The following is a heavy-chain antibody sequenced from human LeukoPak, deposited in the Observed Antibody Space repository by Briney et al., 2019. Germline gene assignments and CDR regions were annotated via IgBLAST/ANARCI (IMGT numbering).Heavy chain of an antibody. CDR2: INTNTGNP. J-gene: IGHJ4*02. D-gene: IGHD4-11*01. CDR3: ARDAVRRPQYYFDY. V-gene: IGHV7-4-1*02. CDR1: GYTFTSYA. Sequence: ASVTVSCKASGYTFTSYAMNWVRQAPGQGLEWMGWINTNTGNPTYAQGFTGRFVFSLDTSVSTAYLQISSLKAEDTAVYYCARDAVRRPQYYFDYWGQGTLVTVSS.